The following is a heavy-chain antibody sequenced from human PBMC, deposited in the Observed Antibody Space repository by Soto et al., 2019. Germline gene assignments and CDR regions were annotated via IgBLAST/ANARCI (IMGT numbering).Heavy chain of an antibody. V-gene: IGHV1-18*01. Sequence: GASVKVSCKASGYTFTSYGISWVRQAPGQGLEWMGWISAYNGNTNYAQKLQGRVTMTTDTSTSTAYMELRSLRSDDTAVYYCARDDYSKGKRELYYYYYYMDVWGKGTTVTVSS. D-gene: IGHD4-4*01. CDR3: ARDDYSKGKRELYYYYYYMDV. CDR1: GYTFTSYG. J-gene: IGHJ6*03. CDR2: ISAYNGNT.